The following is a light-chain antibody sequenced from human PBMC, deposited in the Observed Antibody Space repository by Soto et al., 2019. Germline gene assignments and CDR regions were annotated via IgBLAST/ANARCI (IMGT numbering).Light chain of an antibody. CDR1: ISNIGAAYD. CDR2: GNN. CDR3: QSYDSSLRSYV. Sequence: QSVLTQPPSMSGAPGQRVTISCTGSISNIGAAYDVHWYKHLPGTAPKLLIYGNNNRPSGVPGRFSGSKSGTSASLAITGLQAGDEADYYCQSYDSSLRSYVFGTGTKVTVL. V-gene: IGLV1-40*01. J-gene: IGLJ1*01.